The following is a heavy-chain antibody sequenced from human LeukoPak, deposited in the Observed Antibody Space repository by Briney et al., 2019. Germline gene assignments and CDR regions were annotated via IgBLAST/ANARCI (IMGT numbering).Heavy chain of an antibody. CDR1: GFTFNTYG. V-gene: IGHV3-30*18. J-gene: IGHJ4*02. D-gene: IGHD2-2*01. Sequence: GGSLRLSCVASGFTFNTYGMLWVRQAPGKGLEWVAGISNDGSSKDYADSVKDRFTISRDNSKKTTYLQMNSLRAEDTAVYYCAKAAYCTSTSCHFSGYAQRPLESWGQGTLLTVSS. CDR2: ISNDGSSK. CDR3: AKAAYCTSTSCHFSGYAQRPLES.